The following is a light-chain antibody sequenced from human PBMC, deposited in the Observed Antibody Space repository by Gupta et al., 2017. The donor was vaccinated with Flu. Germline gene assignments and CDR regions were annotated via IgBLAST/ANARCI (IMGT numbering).Light chain of an antibody. J-gene: IGKJ2*01. CDR3: QQYHNWPST. Sequence: EIVMTQSPATLSVCPGGRATLPCWASQNIDNHLAWYQLKPGQAPRLVIYGASNRATAIPARFGGGGAETEFTLTISSLQSEDFAAYYCQQYHNWPSTFGQGTKLDIK. CDR2: GAS. V-gene: IGKV3-15*01. CDR1: QNIDNH.